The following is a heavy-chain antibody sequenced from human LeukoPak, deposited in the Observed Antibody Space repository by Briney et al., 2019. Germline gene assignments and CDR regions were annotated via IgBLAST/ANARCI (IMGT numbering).Heavy chain of an antibody. CDR1: GYTFTSYA. CDR2: INTNTGNP. V-gene: IGHV7-4-1*02. J-gene: IGHJ3*02. D-gene: IGHD5-18*01. CDR3: ARVRQLWINDAFDI. Sequence: ASVKVSCKASGYTFTSYAMDWVRQAPGQGLEWMGWINTNTGNPTYAQGFTGRFVFSLDTSVSTAYLQISSLKAEDTAVYYCARVRQLWINDAFDIWGQGTMVTVSS.